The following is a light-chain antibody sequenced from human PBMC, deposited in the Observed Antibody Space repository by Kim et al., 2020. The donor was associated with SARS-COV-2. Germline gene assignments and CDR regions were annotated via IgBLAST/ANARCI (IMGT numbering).Light chain of an antibody. CDR2: DVN. CDR3: SSYAGCTNFVV. CDR1: RSGVRGYKY. V-gene: IGLV2-8*01. Sequence: SVTISCTGTRSGVRGYKYVSWYQQHPGKAPQLMIFDVNKRPSGVPDRCSASKSGKTASLTDFALQAEDEDDYFCSSYAGCTNFVVFGGGTKLTVL. J-gene: IGLJ3*02.